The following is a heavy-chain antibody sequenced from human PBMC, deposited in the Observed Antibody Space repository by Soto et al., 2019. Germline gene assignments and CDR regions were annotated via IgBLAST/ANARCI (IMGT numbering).Heavy chain of an antibody. D-gene: IGHD2-2*01. V-gene: IGHV4-59*08. CDR3: ARATIVFVPAAMVRHWFDP. J-gene: IGHJ5*02. Sequence: PSETLSLTCTVSGASINNYYLSWVRQPPGKRLEWIGYIFSSGTTEYNPSLKSRLTISVDTSKNQVSLHLNSVTAADTAVYYCARATIVFVPAAMVRHWFDPWGQGTLVTVSS. CDR2: IFSSGTT. CDR1: GASINNYY.